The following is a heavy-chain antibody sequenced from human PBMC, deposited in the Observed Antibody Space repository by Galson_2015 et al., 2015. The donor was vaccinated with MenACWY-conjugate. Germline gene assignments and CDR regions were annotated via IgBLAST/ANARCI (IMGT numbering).Heavy chain of an antibody. J-gene: IGHJ4*02. D-gene: IGHD6-13*01. Sequence: SLRLSCAASGFTFSSYDMHWVRQATGKGLEWVSAIGTAGDTYYPGSVQGRFTISRENAKNSLYLQMNSLRAGDTAVYYCARAALHRPQLQLVIDYWGQGTLVTVSS. CDR3: ARAALHRPQLQLVIDY. CDR1: GFTFSSYD. V-gene: IGHV3-13*04. CDR2: IGTAGDT.